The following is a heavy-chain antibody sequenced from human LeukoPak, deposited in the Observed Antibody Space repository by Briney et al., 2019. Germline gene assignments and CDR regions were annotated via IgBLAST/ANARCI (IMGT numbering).Heavy chain of an antibody. CDR2: INSDGSST. V-gene: IGHV3-74*01. CDR1: GFTFSSYW. Sequence: PGGSLRLSCAASGFTFSSYWMHWVRQAPGKGLGWVSRINSDGSSTSYADSVKGRFTISRDNAKNTLYLQMNSLRAEDTAVYYCARAMEPYDAFDIWGQGTMVTVSS. CDR3: ARAMEPYDAFDI. J-gene: IGHJ3*02. D-gene: IGHD3-10*01.